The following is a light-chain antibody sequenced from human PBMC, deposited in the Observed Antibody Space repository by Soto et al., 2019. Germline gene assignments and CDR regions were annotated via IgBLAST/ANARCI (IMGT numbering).Light chain of an antibody. V-gene: IGKV3-15*01. CDR3: QQYNDWPLT. J-gene: IGKJ4*01. CDR2: GAS. Sequence: EIVMTQSPATLSVSPGERATLSCRASQSVRSNLAWYQEKPGQAPRLLIYGASTRATGIPVRLSGSGSGTEFTLTISSLQSEDFAVYYCQQYNDWPLTFGGGTKVDIK. CDR1: QSVRSN.